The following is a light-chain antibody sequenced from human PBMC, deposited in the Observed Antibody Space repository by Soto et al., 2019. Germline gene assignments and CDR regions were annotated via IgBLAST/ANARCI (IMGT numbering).Light chain of an antibody. CDR2: GAS. J-gene: IGKJ1*01. V-gene: IGKV3-20*01. Sequence: IAMTQNPATQAVSPGERATLSCRASQSVSSNLAWYQQKPGQAPRLLIYGASSRATGIPVMFSGSGSGTDFAVTVCRLEREDVALYYCQGSGCAPWRVAEGTKVDIK. CDR1: QSVSSN. CDR3: QGSGCAPWR.